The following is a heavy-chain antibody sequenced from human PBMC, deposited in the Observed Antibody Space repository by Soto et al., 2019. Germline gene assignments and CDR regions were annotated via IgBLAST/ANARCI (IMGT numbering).Heavy chain of an antibody. CDR3: ARDRPSYCSSTSCPPFDP. CDR1: GYTFTSYG. V-gene: IGHV1-18*01. D-gene: IGHD2-2*01. J-gene: IGHJ5*02. Sequence: ASVKVSCKASGYTFTSYGISWVRQAPGQGLEWMGWISAYNGNTNYAQKLQGRVTMTTDTSTSTAYMELRSLRSDDTAVYYCARDRPSYCSSTSCPPFDPWGQGTLVTVSS. CDR2: ISAYNGNT.